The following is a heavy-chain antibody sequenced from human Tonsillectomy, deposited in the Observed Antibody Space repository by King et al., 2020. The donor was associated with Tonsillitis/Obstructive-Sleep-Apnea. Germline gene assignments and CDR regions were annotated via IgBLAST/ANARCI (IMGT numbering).Heavy chain of an antibody. V-gene: IGHV3-11*05. CDR3: ARDSFSSTSCSFGWFDP. CDR1: GFTFSDYY. J-gene: IGHJ5*02. CDR2: ISSSSSYT. Sequence: VQLVESGGGLVKPGGSLRLSCAASGFTFSDYYMSWIRQAPGKGLEWVSYISSSSSYTNYADSVKGRFTISRDNAKNSLYLQMNSLRAEDTAVYYCARDSFSSTSCSFGWFDPWGQGTLVTVSS. D-gene: IGHD2-2*01.